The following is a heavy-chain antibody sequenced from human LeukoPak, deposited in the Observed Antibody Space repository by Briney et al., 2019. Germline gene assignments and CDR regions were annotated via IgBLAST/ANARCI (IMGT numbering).Heavy chain of an antibody. CDR3: ATWEWELLRNWFDP. D-gene: IGHD1-26*01. J-gene: IGHJ5*02. Sequence: ASVKVSRKASGGTFRSYAISWVRQAPGQGLEWMGGINPIFGTANYAQKFQGRVTITADESTSTAYMELSSLRSEDTAVYYCATWEWELLRNWFDPWGQGTLVTVSS. V-gene: IGHV1-69*13. CDR1: GGTFRSYA. CDR2: INPIFGTA.